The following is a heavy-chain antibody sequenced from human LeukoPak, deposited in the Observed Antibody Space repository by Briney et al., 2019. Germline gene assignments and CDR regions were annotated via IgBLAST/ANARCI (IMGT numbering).Heavy chain of an antibody. J-gene: IGHJ4*02. D-gene: IGHD3-10*01. CDR1: GGSFSGYY. CDR3: ARGFITMVRGVIPLFDY. V-gene: IGHV4-34*01. CDR2: INHSGST. Sequence: PSETLSLTCAVYGGSFSGYYWSWICQPPGKGLEWIGEINHSGSTNYNPSLKSRVTISVDTSKNQFSLKLSSVTAADTAVYYCARGFITMVRGVIPLFDYWGQGTLVTVSS.